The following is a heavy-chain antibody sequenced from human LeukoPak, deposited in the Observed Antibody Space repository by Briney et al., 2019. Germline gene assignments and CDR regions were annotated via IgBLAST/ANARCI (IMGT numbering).Heavy chain of an antibody. D-gene: IGHD3/OR15-3a*01. J-gene: IGHJ6*03. CDR3: ARHRWTDLAYFDYMDV. CDR2: IFPADSET. CDR1: GYNFATYW. Sequence: GEPLKISCKASGYNFATYWIAWVRQMPGKGLEWVAIIFPADSETKYSPAFRGQVTISADKSISTAYLQWSSLKASDTAMYYCARHRWTDLAYFDYMDVWGKGTTITVSS. V-gene: IGHV5-51*01.